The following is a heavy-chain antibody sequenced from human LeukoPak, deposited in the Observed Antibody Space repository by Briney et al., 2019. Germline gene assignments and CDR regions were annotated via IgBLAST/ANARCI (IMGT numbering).Heavy chain of an antibody. CDR1: GGSISSYY. CDR3: ARDPAYSSSRAHYYYGMDV. D-gene: IGHD6-13*01. J-gene: IGHJ6*02. CDR2: IYYSGST. V-gene: IGHV4-59*01. Sequence: SETLSLTCTVSGGSISSYYWSWIRQPPGKGLEWIGYIYYSGSTNYNPSLKSRVTISVDTSKNQFSLKLSSVTAADTAVYYCARDPAYSSSRAHYYYGMDVWGQGTTVTVSS.